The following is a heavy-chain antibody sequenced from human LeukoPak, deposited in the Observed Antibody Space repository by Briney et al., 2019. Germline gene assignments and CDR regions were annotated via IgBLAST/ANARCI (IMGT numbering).Heavy chain of an antibody. V-gene: IGHV1-2*02. CDR2: INPNSGGT. CDR1: GYTFTGYY. J-gene: IGHJ4*02. D-gene: IGHD3-22*01. CDR3: ARGPTPDYYDSSGYYDPFDY. Sequence: ASVKVSCKASGYTFTGYYMHWVRQAPGQGLEWMGWINPNSGGTNYAQKFQGRVTMTRDTSISTAYMELSRLRSDDTAVYYCARGPTPDYYDSSGYYDPFDYWGQGTLVTVSS.